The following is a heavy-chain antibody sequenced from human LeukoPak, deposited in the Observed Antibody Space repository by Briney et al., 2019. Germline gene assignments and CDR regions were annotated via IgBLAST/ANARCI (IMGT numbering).Heavy chain of an antibody. D-gene: IGHD3-22*01. CDR3: ARVFGYYDSRGSNDAFDI. CDR2: ISYDGSNK. CDR1: GFTFSSYA. V-gene: IGHV3-30-3*01. J-gene: IGHJ3*02. Sequence: GRSLRLSCAASGFTFSSYAMHWVRQAPGKGLEWVAIISYDGSNKYYADSVKGRFTISRDNSKNTLYLQMNSVRAEDTAVYYCARVFGYYDSRGSNDAFDIWGQGTMVTVSS.